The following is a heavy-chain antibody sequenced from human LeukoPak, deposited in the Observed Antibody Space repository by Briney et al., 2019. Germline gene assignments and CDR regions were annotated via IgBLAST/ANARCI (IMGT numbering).Heavy chain of an antibody. CDR3: AKEGTTGFDY. J-gene: IGHJ4*02. Sequence: PGGSLRLSCAASGFTFTTYTMRWVRQAPGKGLEWVSAISGSGDSTYYADSVKGRFTISRDNSKNTLYLQMSSLRAEDSALYYCAKEGTTGFDYWGQGTLVTVSS. CDR1: GFTFTTYT. V-gene: IGHV3-23*01. D-gene: IGHD4-17*01. CDR2: ISGSGDST.